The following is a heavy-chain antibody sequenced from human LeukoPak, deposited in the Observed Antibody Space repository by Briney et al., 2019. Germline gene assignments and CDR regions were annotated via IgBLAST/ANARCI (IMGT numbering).Heavy chain of an antibody. CDR1: GGSFSGYY. Sequence: PSETLSLTCAVYGGSFSGYYWSWIRQPPGKGLEWIGEINHSGSTNYNPSLKSRVTISVDTSKNQFSLKLSSVTAADTAVYYCARGLSPMTLWLSSYYYYYYMDVWGKGTTVTISS. CDR3: ARGLSPMTLWLSSYYYYYYMDV. J-gene: IGHJ6*03. D-gene: IGHD3-22*01. V-gene: IGHV4-34*01. CDR2: INHSGST.